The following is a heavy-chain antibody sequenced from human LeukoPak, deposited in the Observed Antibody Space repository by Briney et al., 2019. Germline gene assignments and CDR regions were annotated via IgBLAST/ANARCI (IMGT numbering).Heavy chain of an antibody. CDR1: GYTFSSYG. D-gene: IGHD4-17*01. J-gene: IGHJ4*02. CDR3: ARTIDYGDSEVLDY. CDR2: ISAYNGNT. V-gene: IGHV1-18*01. Sequence: GASVKVSCKASGYTFSSYGVSWVRQAPGQGLEWMGWISAYNGNTNYAQKVQGRVTMTTDTSTSTAYMDLRSLRSDDTAVYYCARTIDYGDSEVLDYWGQGTLATVSS.